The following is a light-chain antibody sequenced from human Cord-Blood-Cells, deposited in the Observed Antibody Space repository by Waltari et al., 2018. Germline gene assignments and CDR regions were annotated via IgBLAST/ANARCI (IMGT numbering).Light chain of an antibody. CDR1: KLGDKY. Sequence: SYELTQPPSLSVSPGQTASITCSGDKLGDKYACWYQQKPGQSPVLVIYQDSKRPSGIPERFSGSNSGNTATLTISGTQAMDEADYYCQAWDSSPNWVFGGGTKLTVL. V-gene: IGLV3-1*01. J-gene: IGLJ3*02. CDR3: QAWDSSPNWV. CDR2: QDS.